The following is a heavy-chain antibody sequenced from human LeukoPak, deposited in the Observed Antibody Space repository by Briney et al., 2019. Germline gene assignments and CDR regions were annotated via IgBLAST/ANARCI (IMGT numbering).Heavy chain of an antibody. CDR2: MNPNSGNT. CDR3: AKGSSWYWFDP. J-gene: IGHJ5*02. D-gene: IGHD6-13*01. Sequence: ASVKVSCKASGYTFTSYGINWVRQATGQGLEWMGWMNPNSGNTGYAQKFQGRVTMTRNASISTAYMELSSPRSEDAAVYYCAKGSSWYWFDPWGQGTLVTVSS. V-gene: IGHV1-8*01. CDR1: GYTFTSYG.